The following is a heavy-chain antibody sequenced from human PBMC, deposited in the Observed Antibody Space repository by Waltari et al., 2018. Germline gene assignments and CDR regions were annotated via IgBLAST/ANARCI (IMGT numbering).Heavy chain of an antibody. CDR1: GFSFDNFA. CDR3: AKGVSSWYSFGMDV. CDR2: ISWDSRAI. J-gene: IGHJ6*02. D-gene: IGHD6-13*01. V-gene: IGHV3-9*03. Sequence: EVKVVESGGGLVQPGRSLRLSCTGSGFSFDNFAMQWVRQAPGKGLGWGAGISWDSRAIGYADSVKGRFTISRDNARNSVYLQMNSLRSEDMALYYCAKGVSSWYSFGMDVWGQGTTVTVSS.